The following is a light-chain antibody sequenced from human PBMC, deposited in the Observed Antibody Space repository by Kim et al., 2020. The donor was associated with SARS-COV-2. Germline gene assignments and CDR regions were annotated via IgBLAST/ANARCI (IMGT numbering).Light chain of an antibody. V-gene: IGLV3-19*01. J-gene: IGLJ7*01. CDR1: SLRSYY. Sequence: ALGQTFRITCQGDSLRSYYASWYQQKPGQAPVLVIYGKNNRPSGIPDRFSGSSSGNTASLTITGAQAEDEADYYCNSRDSSGNHAVFGGGTQLTVL. CDR3: NSRDSSGNHAV. CDR2: GKN.